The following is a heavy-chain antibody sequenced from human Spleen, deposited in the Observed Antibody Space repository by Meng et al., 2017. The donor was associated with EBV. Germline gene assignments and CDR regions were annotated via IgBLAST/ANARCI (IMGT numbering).Heavy chain of an antibody. J-gene: IGHJ4*02. Sequence: QVEPVQSGAEVERPGSSVKVSCKAAGGTLSNYAIAWVRQAPGQGLEWMGGFIPFFGTPNYAQRFQGRVTITADRSTSTAYMQLTSLRSEDTATYYCATMMKSGFDYWGQGTLVTVSS. CDR2: FIPFFGTP. D-gene: IGHD3-16*01. V-gene: IGHV1-69*06. CDR1: GGTLSNYA. CDR3: ATMMKSGFDY.